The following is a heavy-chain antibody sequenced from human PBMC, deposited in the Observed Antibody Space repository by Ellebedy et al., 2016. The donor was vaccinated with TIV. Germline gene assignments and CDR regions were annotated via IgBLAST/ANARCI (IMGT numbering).Heavy chain of an antibody. V-gene: IGHV3-48*02. CDR1: GFTFSSYA. CDR2: IPGSSSPI. CDR3: ATSNGHLDH. D-gene: IGHD2-8*01. Sequence: GGSLRLSXAASGFTFSSYAMSWVRQAPGKGLEWVSYIPGSSSPIYYADSVKGRFTVSRDNAKNSLFLQMNSLRDEDTAVYYCATSNGHLDHWGQGTLVTVSS. J-gene: IGHJ4*02.